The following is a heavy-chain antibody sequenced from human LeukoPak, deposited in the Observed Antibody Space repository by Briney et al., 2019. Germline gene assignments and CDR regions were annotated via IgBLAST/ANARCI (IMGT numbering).Heavy chain of an antibody. CDR2: IYTSGST. Sequence: PSETLSLTCTVSGGSISSYYWSWIRQPAGKGLEWIGRIYTSGSTNYNPSLRSRVTMSVDTSKNQFSLKLSSVTAADTAVYYCATDGSGYSSSWHFDYWGQGTLVTVSS. V-gene: IGHV4-4*07. D-gene: IGHD6-13*01. J-gene: IGHJ4*02. CDR3: ATDGSGYSSSWHFDY. CDR1: GGSISSYY.